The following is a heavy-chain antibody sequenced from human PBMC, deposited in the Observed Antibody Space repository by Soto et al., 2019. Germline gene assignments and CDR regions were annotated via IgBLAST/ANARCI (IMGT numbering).Heavy chain of an antibody. V-gene: IGHV3-30*18. CDR3: AKGRSPMVIYCEY. D-gene: IGHD3-10*01. Sequence: LSCAASGFTFSSYGMHWVRQAPGKGLEWVAVVSYDGSNKYYADSVKGRFTLSRDNSKNTLYLQMNSLRAEDTAVYYCAKGRSPMVIYCEYWGQGTMVHVSP. CDR1: GFTFSSYG. CDR2: VSYDGSNK. J-gene: IGHJ4*02.